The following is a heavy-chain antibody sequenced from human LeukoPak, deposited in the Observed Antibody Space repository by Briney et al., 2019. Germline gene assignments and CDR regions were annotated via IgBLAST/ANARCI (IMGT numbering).Heavy chain of an antibody. D-gene: IGHD6-13*01. Sequence: LRLSCAASGFTFSSYSMNWVRQAPGKGLEWIGNIYPTGSTYYNPSLKSRVTISVDTSKNQFSLKVSSVSAADTAVYYCARAYSSSWYWNWFDPWGQGTLVTVSS. J-gene: IGHJ5*02. V-gene: IGHV4-38-2*01. CDR1: GFTFSSYS. CDR3: ARAYSSSWYWNWFDP. CDR2: IYPTGST.